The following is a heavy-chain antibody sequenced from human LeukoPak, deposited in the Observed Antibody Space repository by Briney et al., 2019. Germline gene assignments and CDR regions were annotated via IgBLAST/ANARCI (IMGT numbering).Heavy chain of an antibody. CDR3: ARSGRVFGVVIIHKLDY. J-gene: IGHJ4*02. CDR2: INHSGST. V-gene: IGHV4-34*01. Sequence: SETLSLTYAVYGGSFSGYYWSWIRQPPGKGLEWIGEINHSGSTNYNPSLKSRVTISVDTSKNQFSLKLSSVTAADTAVYYCARSGRVFGVVIIHKLDYWGQGTLVTVSS. D-gene: IGHD3-3*01. CDR1: GGSFSGYY.